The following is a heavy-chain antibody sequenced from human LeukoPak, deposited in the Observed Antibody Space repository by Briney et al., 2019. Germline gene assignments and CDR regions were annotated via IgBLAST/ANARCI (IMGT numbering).Heavy chain of an antibody. CDR3: ARGGGISHYYYYMDV. Sequence: PSETLSLTCTVSGGSITSYYWSWIRQPPGKGLECIGYIYYSGSTNYNPSLKSRVTISVDTSKNQFSLMLNSVTAADTAVYYRARGGGISHYYYYMDVWGKGTTVTISS. CDR1: GGSITSYY. D-gene: IGHD6-13*01. CDR2: IYYSGST. J-gene: IGHJ6*03. V-gene: IGHV4-59*01.